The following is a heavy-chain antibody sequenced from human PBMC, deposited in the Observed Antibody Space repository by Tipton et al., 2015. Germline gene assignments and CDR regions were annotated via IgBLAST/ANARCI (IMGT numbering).Heavy chain of an antibody. D-gene: IGHD1-26*01. CDR3: AKVVRSGIGSPLAFEV. J-gene: IGHJ3*01. CDR1: GFTFSSYV. V-gene: IGHV3-33*06. Sequence: SGFTFSSYVMHWVRQAPGKGLEWVAVIWYDGRKNYYADSVKGRFTISRDNSKNTLSLQMNSLRAEDTAVYYCAKVVRSGIGSPLAFEVWGQGTMVTVSS. CDR2: IWYDGRKN.